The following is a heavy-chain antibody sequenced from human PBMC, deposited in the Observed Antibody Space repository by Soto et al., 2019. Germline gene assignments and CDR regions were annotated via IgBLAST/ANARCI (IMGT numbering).Heavy chain of an antibody. J-gene: IGHJ4*02. CDR2: LHYNGFA. CDR3: ARSGHIFAGVF. CDR1: GGSISSSNW. D-gene: IGHD3-16*01. V-gene: IGHV4-28*01. Sequence: SETLSLTCAVSGGSISSSNWWSWIRQSPGKGLEHIGYLHYNGFAEYSPSLRSRVSISMDTSKNQFSLKLSSVTAADTAIYYCARSGHIFAGVFWGQGILVTVSS.